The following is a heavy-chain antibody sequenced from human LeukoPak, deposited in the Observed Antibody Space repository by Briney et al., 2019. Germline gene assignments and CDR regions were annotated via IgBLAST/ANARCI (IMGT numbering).Heavy chain of an antibody. D-gene: IGHD4-17*01. Sequence: GGSLRLSCAASGFTFSSYSMNWVRQAPGKGLEWVSYISSSSSTIYYADSVKGRFTISRDNAKNSLYLQMNSLRAEDTAVYYCARRLNYGDHGMDVWGQGTTVTVSS. CDR3: ARRLNYGDHGMDV. CDR2: ISSSSSTI. V-gene: IGHV3-48*04. CDR1: GFTFSSYS. J-gene: IGHJ6*02.